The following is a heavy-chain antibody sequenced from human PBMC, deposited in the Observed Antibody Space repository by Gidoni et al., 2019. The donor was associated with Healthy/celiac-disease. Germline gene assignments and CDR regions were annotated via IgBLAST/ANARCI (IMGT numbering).Heavy chain of an antibody. Sequence: QLQLQESGPGLVKPSETLSLTCTVSGGSISSSSYYWGWIRQPPGKGLEWIGSIYYSGSTYYNPSLKSRVTISVDTSKNQFSLKLSSVTAADTAVYYCARGRGNYYDSSGRAFDIWGQGTMVTVSS. CDR3: ARGRGNYYDSSGRAFDI. D-gene: IGHD3-22*01. CDR2: IYYSGST. CDR1: GGSISSSSYY. J-gene: IGHJ3*02. V-gene: IGHV4-39*07.